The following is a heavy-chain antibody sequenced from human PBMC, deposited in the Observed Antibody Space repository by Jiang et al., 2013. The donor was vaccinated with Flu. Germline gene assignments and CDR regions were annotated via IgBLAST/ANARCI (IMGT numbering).Heavy chain of an antibody. Sequence: KPSETLSLTCTVSGGSISSYYWSWIRQPPGKGLEWIGYIYYSGSTNYNPSLKSRVTISVDTSKNQFSLKLNSVTAADTAVYYCARAGTWGGTTSVWGKGTTVTVSS. CDR2: IYYSGST. D-gene: IGHD1-7*01. J-gene: IGHJ6*04. V-gene: IGHV4-59*01. CDR3: ARAGTWGGTTSV. CDR1: GGSISSYY.